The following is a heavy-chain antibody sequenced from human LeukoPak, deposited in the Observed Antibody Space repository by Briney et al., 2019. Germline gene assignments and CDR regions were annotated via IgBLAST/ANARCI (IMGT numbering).Heavy chain of an antibody. Sequence: GGSLRLSCAASGFTVSSNYMSWVRQAPGKGLEWVSVIYSGGTTYYADSVKGRFTISRDNSKNTLYFQMSSLRAEDTAVYYCARDLDGGAGDAFDIWGQGTMVTVSS. CDR3: ARDLDGGAGDAFDI. D-gene: IGHD4-23*01. V-gene: IGHV3-66*01. CDR2: IYSGGTT. CDR1: GFTVSSNY. J-gene: IGHJ3*02.